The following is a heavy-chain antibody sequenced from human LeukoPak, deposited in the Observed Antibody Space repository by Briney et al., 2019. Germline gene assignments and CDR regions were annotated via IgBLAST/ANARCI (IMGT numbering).Heavy chain of an antibody. V-gene: IGHV4-59*01. CDR3: ARESRGGSYYNWFDP. CDR2: IYYSGST. Sequence: PSETLSLTCTVSGGSISSYYWSWIRQPPGKGLEWIGYIYYSGSTNYNPSLKSRVTISVDTSKNQFSLKLSSVTAADTAVYYCARESRGGSYYNWFDPWGQGTLVTVSS. D-gene: IGHD1-26*01. J-gene: IGHJ5*02. CDR1: GGSISSYY.